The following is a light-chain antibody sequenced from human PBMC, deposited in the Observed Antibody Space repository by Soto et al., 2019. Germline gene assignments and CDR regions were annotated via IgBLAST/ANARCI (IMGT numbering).Light chain of an antibody. CDR1: SSDVGSYDL. CDR3: CSYAGSSTWV. J-gene: IGLJ3*02. CDR2: EDS. Sequence: QSVLTQPASVSGSPGQSITISCTGTSSDVGSYDLVSWYQQHPGKTPKLMIYEDSKRPSGVSNRFSGSKSGKTASLTISGLQAEDEADYYCCSYAGSSTWVFGGGTKVTVL. V-gene: IGLV2-23*01.